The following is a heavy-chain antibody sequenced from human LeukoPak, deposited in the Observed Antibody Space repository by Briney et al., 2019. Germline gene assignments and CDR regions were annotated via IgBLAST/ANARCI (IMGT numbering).Heavy chain of an antibody. CDR2: ISAYNGNT. CDR3: ARDLGY. CDR1: GYTFTSYG. V-gene: IGHV1-18*01. Sequence: GASVKVSCKASGYTFTSYGISWVRQAPGQGLEWMGWISAYNGNTNYAQKFQGRVTMTRDTSTSTVYMELSSLRSEDTAVYYCARDLGYWGQGTLVTVSS. J-gene: IGHJ4*02.